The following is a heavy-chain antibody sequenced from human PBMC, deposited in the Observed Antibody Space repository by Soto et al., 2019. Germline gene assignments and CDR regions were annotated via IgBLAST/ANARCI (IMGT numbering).Heavy chain of an antibody. D-gene: IGHD6-19*01. J-gene: IGHJ5*02. V-gene: IGHV1-3*01. CDR3: ARDQSGIGWYVDWFDP. CDR1: GYTFNSHA. Sequence: ASVKVSCKASGYTFNSHAIHWMRQAPGQRLEWMGWINAGNGNTYYSEKFKGRVSLTRDTVVTTVYMELTSLTSEDTGVYYCARDQSGIGWYVDWFDPWGQGTLVTVSS. CDR2: INAGNGNT.